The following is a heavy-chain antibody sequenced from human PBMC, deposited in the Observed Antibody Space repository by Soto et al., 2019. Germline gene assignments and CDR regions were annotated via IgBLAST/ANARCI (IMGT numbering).Heavy chain of an antibody. CDR1: GFSLSSSGVG. CDR3: AHSLYDSTGYYYFNY. V-gene: IGHV2-5*01. D-gene: IGHD3-22*01. Sequence: SGPTLVNPTQTLTLTCTFSGFSLSSSGVGVGWIRQPPGKALEWLAFNFWNDDKRYSPSLKSRLTITKDTSKNQVVLTMTNMDPVDTATYFCAHSLYDSTGYYYFNYWGQGTLVTVSS. CDR2: NFWNDDK. J-gene: IGHJ4*02.